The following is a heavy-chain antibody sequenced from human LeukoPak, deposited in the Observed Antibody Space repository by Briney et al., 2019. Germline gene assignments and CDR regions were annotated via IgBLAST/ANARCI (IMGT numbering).Heavy chain of an antibody. Sequence: ASVSVSCKASGYTFTSYDINWVRQATGQGLEWMGWMNPNSGSTGYAQKFQGRVTITRNTSISTAYMELSGLRSEDTAVYYCARGRSTGYPYYFEYWGQGTLVTVSS. V-gene: IGHV1-8*03. J-gene: IGHJ4*02. D-gene: IGHD5-12*01. CDR1: GYTFTSYD. CDR2: MNPNSGST. CDR3: ARGRSTGYPYYFEY.